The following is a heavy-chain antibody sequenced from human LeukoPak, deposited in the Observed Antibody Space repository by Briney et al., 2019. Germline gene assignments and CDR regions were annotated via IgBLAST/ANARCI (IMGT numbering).Heavy chain of an antibody. V-gene: IGHV1-8*01. J-gene: IGHJ4*02. D-gene: IGHD2-15*01. Sequence: ASVKVSCKASGYTFTSYDINWVRQATGQGLEWMGWMNPNSGNTGYAQKFQGRVTMTRNTSISTAYMELSSLRSEDTAVYYSARGGPYCSGGSCYSDTFDYWGQGTLVTVSS. CDR2: MNPNSGNT. CDR3: ARGGPYCSGGSCYSDTFDY. CDR1: GYTFTSYD.